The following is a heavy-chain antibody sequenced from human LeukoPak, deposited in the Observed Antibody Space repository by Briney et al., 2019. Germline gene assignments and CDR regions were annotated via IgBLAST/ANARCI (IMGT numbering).Heavy chain of an antibody. V-gene: IGHV3-43*02. Sequence: GGSLRLSCAASGFSFDDYAMHWVRQAPGKGLEWVSLISGDGGRTFYADSVKGRFTISRDNSKNSLYLQMNSLRSEDTALYPCAKDIHDRGYPDYWGQGTLVTVSS. CDR2: ISGDGGRT. J-gene: IGHJ4*02. D-gene: IGHD3-22*01. CDR3: AKDIHDRGYPDY. CDR1: GFSFDDYA.